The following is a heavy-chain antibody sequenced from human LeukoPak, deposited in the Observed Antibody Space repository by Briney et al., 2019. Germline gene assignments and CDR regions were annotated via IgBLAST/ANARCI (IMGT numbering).Heavy chain of an antibody. CDR2: ISWNSGSI. D-gene: IGHD3-22*01. J-gene: IGHJ4*02. CDR1: GFTFDDYA. Sequence: GGSLRLSCAASGFTFDDYAMHWVRQAPGKGLEWVSGISWNSGSIGYADSVKGRFTISRDNAKNSLYLQMNSLRAEDTALYYCAKDDSYDSSGIDYWGQGTQVTVSS. V-gene: IGHV3-9*01. CDR3: AKDDSYDSSGIDY.